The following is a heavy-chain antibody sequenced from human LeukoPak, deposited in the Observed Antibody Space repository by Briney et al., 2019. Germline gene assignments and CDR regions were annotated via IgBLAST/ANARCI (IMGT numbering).Heavy chain of an antibody. CDR2: ISGSGGST. CDR1: GFTFSNYG. V-gene: IGHV3-23*01. D-gene: IGHD2-2*01. CDR3: AKDSLRTVPKASFDS. J-gene: IGHJ4*02. Sequence: GGSLRLSCAASGFTFSNYGMSWVRQAPGKGLEWVSGISGSGGSTYYADSVKGRFTISRDNSKNTLFLQMHSLRAGDRAVYYCAKDSLRTVPKASFDSWGQGTLVTVSS.